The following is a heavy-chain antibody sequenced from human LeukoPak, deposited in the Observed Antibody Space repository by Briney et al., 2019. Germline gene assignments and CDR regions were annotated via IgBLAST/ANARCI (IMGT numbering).Heavy chain of an antibody. CDR3: ARAEAAAFDI. CDR1: GFTFSTYW. J-gene: IGHJ3*02. CDR2: IKSDGSDT. Sequence: GGSLRLSCAASGFTFSTYWMHWVRQAPGEGLVWVSRIKSDGSDTSYADSVKGRFTISRDNSKNTLYLQMNSLRAEDTAVYYCARAEAAAFDIWGQGTMVTVSS. V-gene: IGHV3-74*01.